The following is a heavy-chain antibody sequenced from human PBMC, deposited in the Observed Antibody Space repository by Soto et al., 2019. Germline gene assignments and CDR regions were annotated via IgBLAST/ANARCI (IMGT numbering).Heavy chain of an antibody. J-gene: IGHJ4*02. V-gene: IGHV1-3*01. Sequence: ASVKVSCKASGYTFTSYAMHWVRQAPGQRLEWMGWINAGNGNTKYSQKFQGRVTITRDTSASTAYMELSSLRSEDTAVYYCANSFRVNSRGWLQLDYWGQGTLVTVSS. CDR1: GYTFTSYA. CDR3: ANSFRVNSRGWLQLDY. D-gene: IGHD6-19*01. CDR2: INAGNGNT.